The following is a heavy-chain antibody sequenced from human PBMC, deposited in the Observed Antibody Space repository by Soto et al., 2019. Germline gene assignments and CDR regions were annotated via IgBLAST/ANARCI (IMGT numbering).Heavy chain of an antibody. D-gene: IGHD3-3*01. CDR2: IYYSGST. V-gene: IGHV4-59*01. CDR3: ASWSLYYYGMDV. J-gene: IGHJ6*02. Sequence: SETMSLTCSVSGGSMSSSYWSWIRQPPGKGLEWIGYIYYSGSTNYNPSLKSRVTISVDTSKNQFSLKLSSVTAADTAVYYCASWSLYYYGMDVWGQGTTVTVS. CDR1: GGSMSSSY.